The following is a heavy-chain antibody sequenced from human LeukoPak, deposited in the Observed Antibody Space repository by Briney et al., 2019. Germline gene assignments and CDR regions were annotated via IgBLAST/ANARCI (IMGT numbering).Heavy chain of an antibody. V-gene: IGHV3-74*01. CDR3: ARDPDSGYYYH. D-gene: IGHD3-22*01. CDR1: GFILSTYW. J-gene: IGHJ4*02. Sequence: GGSLRLSCEVSGFILSTYWMHWVRQAPGKGLVWVSRINADGSSTSYADSVKGRFTISRDNAKNTLYLQMNSLRAEDTAVYYCARDPDSGYYYHWGQGTLVTVSS. CDR2: INADGSST.